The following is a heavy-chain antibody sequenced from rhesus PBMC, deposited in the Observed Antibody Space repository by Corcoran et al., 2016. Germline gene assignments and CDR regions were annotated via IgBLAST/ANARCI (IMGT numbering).Heavy chain of an antibody. CDR3: ARLPPDSNHGV. Sequence: QLQLQESGPGLVKPSETLSVTCAVSGYSISSGYYWGGIRQPPGKGLEYIGYISGSSGSTYYNPSLKSRVTISKDTSKNQFSLRLSSVTAAATAVYCCARLPPDSNHGVWGQGVLVTVSS. D-gene: IGHD4-23*01. J-gene: IGHJ4*01. CDR1: GYSISSGYY. CDR2: ISGSSGST. V-gene: IGHV4-99*01.